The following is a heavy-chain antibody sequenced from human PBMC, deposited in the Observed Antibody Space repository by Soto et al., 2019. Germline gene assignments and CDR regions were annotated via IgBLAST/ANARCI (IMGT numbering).Heavy chain of an antibody. CDR2: IYYSGST. CDR3: ASHCGGDCYTAYYYYYGMDV. Sequence: PSETLSLTCTVSGGSISSGGYYWSWIRQHPGKGLEWIGYIYYSGSTYYNPSLKSRVTISVDTSKNQFSLKLSSVTAADTAVYYCASHCGGDCYTAYYYYYGMDVWGQGTTVTVSS. J-gene: IGHJ6*02. V-gene: IGHV4-31*03. CDR1: GGSISSGGYY. D-gene: IGHD2-21*02.